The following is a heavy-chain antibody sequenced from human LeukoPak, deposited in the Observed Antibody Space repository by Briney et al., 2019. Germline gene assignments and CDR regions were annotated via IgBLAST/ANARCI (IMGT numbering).Heavy chain of an antibody. V-gene: IGHV4-39*07. CDR3: ARVHYDYVWGSYRPRWFDP. Sequence: PSETLSLTCTVSGGSISTANYYWGWIRQPPGKGLEWIGNIFYSGSTSYYSPSLKSRVTISVDTSKNQFSLKLSSVTAADTAVYYCARVHYDYVWGSYRPRWFDPWGQGTLVTVSS. CDR1: GGSISTANYY. D-gene: IGHD3-16*02. CDR2: IFYSGSTS. J-gene: IGHJ5*02.